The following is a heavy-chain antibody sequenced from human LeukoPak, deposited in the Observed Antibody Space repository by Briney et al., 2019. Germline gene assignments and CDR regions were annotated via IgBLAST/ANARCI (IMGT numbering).Heavy chain of an antibody. V-gene: IGHV3-23*01. CDR2: ISDTGNT. CDR1: GFTLSSYA. D-gene: IGHD3-10*01. CDR3: AKGPAMVRGTFDP. Sequence: PGGSLRLSCAASGFTLSSYAMSWVRQAPGKGLEWVSAISDTGNTYHADSVKGRFTISRDSSKNTLFLQMNRLRPEETAVYYCAKGPAMVRGTFDPWGQGTLVTVSS. J-gene: IGHJ5*02.